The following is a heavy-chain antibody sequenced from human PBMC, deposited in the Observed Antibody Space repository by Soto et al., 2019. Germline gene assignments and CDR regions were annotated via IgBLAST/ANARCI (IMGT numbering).Heavy chain of an antibody. CDR1: GYTFTTYG. CDR3: ARATNASNWDY. CDR2: ISAYNGGT. D-gene: IGHD6-13*01. J-gene: IGHJ4*02. V-gene: IGHV1-18*01. Sequence: ASVTFSCKTSGYTFTTYGIRWVRQAPGQGLEWMGWISAYNGGTNYAQKFQDRLTMTTDTSTSTAYMELRSLRSDDTAVYFCARATNASNWDYWGQGTLVTVSS.